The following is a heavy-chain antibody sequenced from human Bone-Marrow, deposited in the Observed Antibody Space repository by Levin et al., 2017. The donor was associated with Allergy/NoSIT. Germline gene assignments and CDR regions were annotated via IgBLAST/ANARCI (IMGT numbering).Heavy chain of an antibody. CDR2: SRNKANGYTT. D-gene: IGHD2-15*01. Sequence: LGESLKISCAVSGFTFSDHYMDWVRQAPGKGLEWLGRSRNKANGYTTEYAASVNGRFTVSRDDSKNSLYLQMNSLEIEDTAVYYCARGGHCGGGTCYSDYFDYWGQGTLVTVSS. CDR1: GFTFSDHY. CDR3: ARGGHCGGGTCYSDYFDY. V-gene: IGHV3-72*01. J-gene: IGHJ4*02.